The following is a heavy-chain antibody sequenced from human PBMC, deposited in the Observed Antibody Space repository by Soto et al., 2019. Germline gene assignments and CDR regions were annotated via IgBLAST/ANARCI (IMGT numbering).Heavy chain of an antibody. CDR2: INPSGGST. CDR1: GYTFTSYY. D-gene: IGHD3-3*01. CDR3: ARGLNYDFWSGFQLRFDY. Sequence: ASVKVSCKASGYTFTSYYMHWVRQAPGQGLEWMEIINPSGGSTSYAQKFQGRVTMTRDTSTSTAYMELSSLRSEDTAVYYCARGLNYDFWSGFQLRFDYWGQRTLVTVSS. J-gene: IGHJ4*02. V-gene: IGHV1-46*01.